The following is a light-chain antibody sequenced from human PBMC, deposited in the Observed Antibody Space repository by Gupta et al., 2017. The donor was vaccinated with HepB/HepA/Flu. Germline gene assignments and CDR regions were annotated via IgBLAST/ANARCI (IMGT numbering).Light chain of an antibody. CDR2: DAS. CDR1: PSVSSY. J-gene: IGKJ1*01. V-gene: IGKV3-11*01. CDR3: QELSNWPEWT. Sequence: EIVLTQSPATLSLSPGERATLSCRPSPSVSSYLAWYQQKPGQAPRLLIYDASNRATGIPARFSGSGSGTDFTLTISSLEPEDLAVYYCQELSNWPEWTFGQGTKVEIK.